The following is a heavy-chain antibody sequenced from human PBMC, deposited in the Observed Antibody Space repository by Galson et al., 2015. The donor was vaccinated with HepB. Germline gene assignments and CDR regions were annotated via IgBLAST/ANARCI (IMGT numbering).Heavy chain of an antibody. J-gene: IGHJ6*02. CDR2: INAGTGKT. Sequence: SVKVSCKASGYTFTSYGIHWVRQAPGQRLEWMGWINAGTGKTEYSQKFQGRVTISRDTSATTVHMQLSGLRSENTAVYYCARDQEGITSYYYYYPGLDVWGQGTTVTVSS. CDR1: GYTFTSYG. D-gene: IGHD5-24*01. CDR3: ARDQEGITSYYYYYPGLDV. V-gene: IGHV1-3*01.